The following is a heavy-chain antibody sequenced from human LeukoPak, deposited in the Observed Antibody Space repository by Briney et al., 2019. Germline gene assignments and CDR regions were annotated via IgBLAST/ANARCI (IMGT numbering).Heavy chain of an antibody. V-gene: IGHV3-9*01. J-gene: IGHJ5*02. CDR1: GFTFDSYA. CDR2: ISWNSGSI. CDR3: VKEYFYVISMTLYH. D-gene: IGHD3-22*01. Sequence: GGSLRLSCAASGFTFDSYAMHWVRQAPGQGLEWVSGISWNSGSISYADSVKGRFTISRDNAKNSLYLQMNSLRAEDTALYYCVKEYFYVISMTLYHWGQGTLFTVS.